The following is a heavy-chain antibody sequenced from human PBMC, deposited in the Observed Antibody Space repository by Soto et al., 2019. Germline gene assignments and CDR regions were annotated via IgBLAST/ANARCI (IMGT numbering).Heavy chain of an antibody. Sequence: PSETLSLTCAVHGGSFSGYYWSWIRQPPGKGLEWIGEINHSGSTNYNPPLKSRVTISVDTSKNQFSLKLSSVTAADTAVYYCARGKVLRLPHSGYCSGRRLYYYYYGMDVWGQGTTVTVSS. V-gene: IGHV4-34*01. CDR2: INHSGST. D-gene: IGHD6-19*01. CDR1: GGSFSGYY. CDR3: ARGKVLRLPHSGYCSGRRLYYYYYGMDV. J-gene: IGHJ6*02.